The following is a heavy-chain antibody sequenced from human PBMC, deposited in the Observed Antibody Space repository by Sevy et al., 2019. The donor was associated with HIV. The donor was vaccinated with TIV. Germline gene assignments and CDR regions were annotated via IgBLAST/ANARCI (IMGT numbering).Heavy chain of an antibody. CDR2: FDPTGGSR. Sequence: ASVKVSCKTSGYTFSTYYIYWVRQAPGQGLEWIGIFDPTGGSRSYAQRFQGRLTMTGDTSTGTAYMELSRLTSEDTAGYYCARDRDVSGNYLEYFYYAMDVWGQGTTVTVSS. CDR1: GYTFSTYY. J-gene: IGHJ6*02. CDR3: ARDRDVSGNYLEYFYYAMDV. V-gene: IGHV1-46*01. D-gene: IGHD1-26*01.